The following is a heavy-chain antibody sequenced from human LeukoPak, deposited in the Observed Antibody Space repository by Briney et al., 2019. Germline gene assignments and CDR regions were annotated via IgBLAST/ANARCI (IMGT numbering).Heavy chain of an antibody. D-gene: IGHD3-22*01. CDR2: INTNTGNP. J-gene: IGHJ6*03. CDR3: ARERNDCYGSSGCVGDSYMDV. CDR1: GYTFTSYG. Sequence: ASVKVSCKASGYTFTSYGISWVRQAPGQGLEWMGWINTNTGNPTYAQGFTGRFVFSLDTSVTTAYLQISSLKAEDTAVYYCARERNDCYGSSGCVGDSYMDVWGKGTTVTVSS. V-gene: IGHV7-4-1*02.